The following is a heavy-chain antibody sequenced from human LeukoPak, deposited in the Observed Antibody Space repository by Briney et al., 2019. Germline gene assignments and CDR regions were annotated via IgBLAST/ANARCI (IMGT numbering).Heavy chain of an antibody. J-gene: IGHJ5*02. CDR1: GFTFSSYS. CDR2: ISSSSSYI. Sequence: GGSLRLSCAASGFTFSSYSMNWVRQAPGKGLEWVSSISSSSSYIYYADSVKGRFTISRDNAKNSLYLQMNSLRAEDTAVYYCARDPFYLKGGFGENNWFDPWGQGTLVTVSS. D-gene: IGHD3-10*01. CDR3: ARDPFYLKGGFGENNWFDP. V-gene: IGHV3-21*01.